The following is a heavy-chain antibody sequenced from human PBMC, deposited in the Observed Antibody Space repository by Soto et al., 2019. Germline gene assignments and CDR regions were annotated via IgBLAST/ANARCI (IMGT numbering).Heavy chain of an antibody. D-gene: IGHD1-1*01. V-gene: IGHV2-5*01. CDR2: VYWHDDK. CDR1: GFSLTTPGLG. Sequence: QITLKHSGPTLVKPTQTLTLTCTVSGFSLTTPGLGVGWIRQPPGKALEWLTLVYWHDDKRYRSSLRDRLTIARDTSNNQVVLSMTNMDPDDSATYYCVRLMSTDTTGYFDYWGQGILVTVSS. CDR3: VRLMSTDTTGYFDY. J-gene: IGHJ4*02.